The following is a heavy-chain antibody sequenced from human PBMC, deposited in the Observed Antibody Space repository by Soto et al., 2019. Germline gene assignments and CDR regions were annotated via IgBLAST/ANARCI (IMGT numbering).Heavy chain of an antibody. Sequence: SETLSLTCTVSGGSISSGDYSWSWIRQPPGKGLEWVGIIYYSGSTYYNPSLKSRITISVDTSKNQFSLKLRSVTAADTAVYYCARGATYYDFSSDSKGVAMDVWGQGTRVTVSS. CDR2: IYYSGST. CDR3: ARGATYYDFSSDSKGVAMDV. D-gene: IGHD3-3*01. V-gene: IGHV4-30-4*01. J-gene: IGHJ6*02. CDR1: GGSISSGDYS.